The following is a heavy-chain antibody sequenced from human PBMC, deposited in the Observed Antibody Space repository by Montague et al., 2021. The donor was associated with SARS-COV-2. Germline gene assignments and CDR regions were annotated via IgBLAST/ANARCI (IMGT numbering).Heavy chain of an antibody. CDR2: IYSNDEK. J-gene: IGHJ4*02. CDR3: AHLIRYYDIFTGIPFDY. Sequence: PALVKPTQTLTLTCTFSGFSLSTPNVGVGWIRQPPEKALEWVAVIYSNDEKRYSPPLRNRLTITKDTAKNQVVLSLTYVDPVDTATYYCAHLIRYYDIFTGIPFDYWGQGSQVTVSS. D-gene: IGHD3-9*01. V-gene: IGHV2-5*01. CDR1: GFSLSTPNVG.